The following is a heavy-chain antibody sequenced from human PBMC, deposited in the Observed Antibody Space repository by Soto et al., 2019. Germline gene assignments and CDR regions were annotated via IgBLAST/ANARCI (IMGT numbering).Heavy chain of an antibody. CDR1: GGSFSGYY. V-gene: IGHV4-34*01. D-gene: IGHD6-13*01. CDR2: INHSGST. CDR3: ARVVSQHSNPYYFDY. Sequence: SETLSLTCAVYGGSFSGYYWSWIRQPPGKGLEWIGEINHSGSTNYNPSLKSRVTISVDTSKNQFSLKLSSVTAADTAVYYCARVVSQHSNPYYFDYWGQGTLVTVSS. J-gene: IGHJ4*02.